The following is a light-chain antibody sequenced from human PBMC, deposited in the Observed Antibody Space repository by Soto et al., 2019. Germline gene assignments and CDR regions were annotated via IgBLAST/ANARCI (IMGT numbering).Light chain of an antibody. CDR3: YSYTTSNTYV. CDR2: DVT. CDR1: SSDLAIYNY. J-gene: IGLJ1*01. Sequence: QSALTQPASVSGSPGQSITISCTGTSSDLAIYNYVSWYQQQPGKAPKLMIYDVTDRPSGVSNRFSGSKSGNTASLTISGLQAEDEADYYCYSYTTSNTYVFGSGTKVTVL. V-gene: IGLV2-14*03.